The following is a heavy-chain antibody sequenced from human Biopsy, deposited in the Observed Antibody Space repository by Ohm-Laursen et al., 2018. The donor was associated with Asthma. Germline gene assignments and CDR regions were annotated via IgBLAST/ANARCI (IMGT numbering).Heavy chain of an antibody. CDR1: GASISQYY. Sequence: SDTLSLTCSVSGASISQYYWTWIRQPPGKGLEWIGYIFYGGNSYYSSSLKSRVSISVDPSKKQFSLTLDSVTAADTAVYYCATYSTGWSGVEFWGQGTRVTVSS. J-gene: IGHJ4*02. CDR3: ATYSTGWSGVEF. CDR2: IFYGGNS. D-gene: IGHD6-19*01. V-gene: IGHV4-59*07.